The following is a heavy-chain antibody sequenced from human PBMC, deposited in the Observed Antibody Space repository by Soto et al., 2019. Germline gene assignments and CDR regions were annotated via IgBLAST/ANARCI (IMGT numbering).Heavy chain of an antibody. J-gene: IGHJ6*02. D-gene: IGHD3-10*01. CDR3: AGGGVRGVITRTRDYYGMDV. CDR2: IYPGDSDT. CDR1: GYKVSTWHNFTSYW. V-gene: IGHV5-51*03. Sequence: GQALKISCMGSGYKVSTWHNFTSYWIAWVRQMPGKGLEWMGIIYPGDSDTRYSPSFQGQVTISADKSISTAYLQWSSLKASDTAMYYCAGGGVRGVITRTRDYYGMDVWGQGTTVTVSS.